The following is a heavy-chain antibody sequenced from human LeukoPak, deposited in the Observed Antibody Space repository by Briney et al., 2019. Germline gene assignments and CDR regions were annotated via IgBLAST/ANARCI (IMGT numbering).Heavy chain of an antibody. D-gene: IGHD1-26*01. CDR2: IYPGDSET. Sequence: GKSLKISCKGSGYRFTNYWIGWVRQMPGKGLEWMGIIYPGDSETRYSPSFQGQVTISADKSISTAYLQWSSLKASDTAMYYCARRRDLYSGSYYPFDYWGQGTLVTVSS. CDR3: ARRRDLYSGSYYPFDY. CDR1: GYRFTNYW. V-gene: IGHV5-51*01. J-gene: IGHJ4*02.